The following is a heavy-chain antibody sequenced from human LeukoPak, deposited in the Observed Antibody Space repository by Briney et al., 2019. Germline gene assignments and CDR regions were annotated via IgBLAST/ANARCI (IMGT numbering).Heavy chain of an antibody. CDR2: ISSSGST. CDR3: AKGAGGFSYYNWFDP. V-gene: IGHV4-61*02. J-gene: IGHJ5*02. CDR1: GDSISSGDYY. Sequence: PSETRSLTCTVSGDSISSGDYYWSWIRQPAGKGLEWIGRISSSGSTNYNPSLKSRVTISVDTSKNQFSLKLASVTAADTAVYYCAKGAGGFSYYNWFDPWGQGTLVTVSS. D-gene: IGHD5-18*01.